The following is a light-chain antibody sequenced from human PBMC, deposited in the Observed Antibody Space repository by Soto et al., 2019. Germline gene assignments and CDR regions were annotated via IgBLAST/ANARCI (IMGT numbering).Light chain of an antibody. CDR1: QTISSW. V-gene: IGKV1-33*01. J-gene: IGKJ5*01. CDR2: AAS. CDR3: QHYDNAPIT. Sequence: DIQMTQSPSTLSGSVGDRVTITCRASQTISSWLAWYQQKPGKAPKLLIYAASTLQTGVPSRFSGSGSGTDFTFTINSLQPEDIATYYCQHYDNAPITFGQGTRLEIK.